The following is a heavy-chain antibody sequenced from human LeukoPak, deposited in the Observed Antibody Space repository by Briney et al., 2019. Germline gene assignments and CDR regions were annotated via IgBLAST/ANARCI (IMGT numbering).Heavy chain of an antibody. V-gene: IGHV3-23*01. Sequence: PGGSLRLSCAASGFTFSIYAMSWVRQAPGKGLEWVSAISGSGGSTYYADSVKGRFTISRDNSKNTLYLQMNSLRAEDTAVYYCAKDQSADDFWSGYYNYWGQGTLVTVSS. CDR1: GFTFSIYA. J-gene: IGHJ4*02. CDR3: AKDQSADDFWSGYYNY. CDR2: ISGSGGST. D-gene: IGHD3-3*01.